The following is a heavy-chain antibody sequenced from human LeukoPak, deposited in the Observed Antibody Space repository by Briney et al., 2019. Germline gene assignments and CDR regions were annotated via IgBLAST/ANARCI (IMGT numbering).Heavy chain of an antibody. D-gene: IGHD3-22*01. CDR3: ARDVFPTYYYYSRGLGDSFEI. V-gene: IGHV1-18*01. Sequence: ASVKVSCKASGYTFTSYGISWVRQAPGQGLEWMGWISGNNGNTNYAQHLQGRVTMTTDTSTSTAYMELRSLRSDDTAVYYCARDVFPTYYYYSRGLGDSFEIWGRGTMVTVSS. CDR2: ISGNNGNT. J-gene: IGHJ3*02. CDR1: GYTFTSYG.